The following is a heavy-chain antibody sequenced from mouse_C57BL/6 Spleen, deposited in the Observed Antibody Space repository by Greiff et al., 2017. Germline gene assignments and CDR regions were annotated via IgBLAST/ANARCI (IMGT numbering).Heavy chain of an antibody. CDR2: ISNGGGST. Sequence: EVHLVESGGGLVQPGGSLKLSCAASGFTFSDYYMYWVRQTPEKRLEWVAYISNGGGSTYYPDTVKGRFTISRDNAKNTLYLQMSRLKSEDTAMYYCARPGYDYGGGDYFDYWGQGTTLTVSS. J-gene: IGHJ2*01. CDR1: GFTFSDYY. CDR3: ARPGYDYGGGDYFDY. V-gene: IGHV5-12*01. D-gene: IGHD2-4*01.